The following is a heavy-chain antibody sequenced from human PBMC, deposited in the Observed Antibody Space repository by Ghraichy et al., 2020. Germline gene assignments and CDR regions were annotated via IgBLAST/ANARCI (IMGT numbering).Heavy chain of an antibody. CDR2: INIYNANT. Sequence: ASVKVSCKASGYTFTSYGISWVRQAPGQGLEWMGWINIYNANTNYAQKLQGRVTMTTDTSTSTAYMELRSLRSDDTAVYYCARETYYYGSGSYVFGVYYYGMDVWGQGTTVTVSS. V-gene: IGHV1-18*01. J-gene: IGHJ6*02. CDR3: ARETYYYGSGSYVFGVYYYGMDV. D-gene: IGHD3-10*01. CDR1: GYTFTSYG.